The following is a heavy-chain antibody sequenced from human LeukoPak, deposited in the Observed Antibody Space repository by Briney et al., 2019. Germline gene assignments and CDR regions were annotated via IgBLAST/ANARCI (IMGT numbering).Heavy chain of an antibody. CDR3: TGELDWAQFTTYDY. CDR1: GFTFSSYA. D-gene: IGHD3/OR15-3a*01. V-gene: IGHV3-49*04. CDR2: IRSKAYGGTT. Sequence: GGSLRLSCAASGFTFSSYAMNWVRQAPGKGLEWVGFIRSKAYGGTTEYAASVKGRFTISRDDSKSIAYLQMNSLKTEDTAVYYCTGELDWAQFTTYDYWGQGTLVTVSS. J-gene: IGHJ4*02.